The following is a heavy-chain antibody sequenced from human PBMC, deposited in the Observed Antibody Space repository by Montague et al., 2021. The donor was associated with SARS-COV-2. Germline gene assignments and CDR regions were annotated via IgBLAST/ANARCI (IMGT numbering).Heavy chain of an antibody. Sequence: SETLSLTCTVSGGSISSSSYYWGWIRQPPGKGPEWIGSIYYSGTTFYNPSLRSRVTMSVDTSKTQFSLRVSSVTAADTAVFYCAREAGGDWYFDLWGRGTLVTVSS. J-gene: IGHJ2*01. D-gene: IGHD2-8*02. V-gene: IGHV4-39*02. CDR1: GGSISSSSYY. CDR3: AREAGGDWYFDL. CDR2: IYYSGTT.